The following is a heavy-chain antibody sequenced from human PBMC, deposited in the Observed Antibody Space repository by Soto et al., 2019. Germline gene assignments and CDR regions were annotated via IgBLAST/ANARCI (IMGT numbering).Heavy chain of an antibody. Sequence: QVQLVQSGAEVKKPGASVKVSCKASGYTFTSYYMHWVRQAPGQGLEWMGIINPSGGSTSYAQKFQGRVNMARDTYTMTVYVEPSRRRSEDTAVYYCARGGRYCSGGSCYSGTDFDYSGQGTLVTVSS. V-gene: IGHV1-46*03. CDR1: GYTFTSYY. D-gene: IGHD2-15*01. CDR3: ARGGRYCSGGSCYSGTDFDY. CDR2: INPSGGST. J-gene: IGHJ4*02.